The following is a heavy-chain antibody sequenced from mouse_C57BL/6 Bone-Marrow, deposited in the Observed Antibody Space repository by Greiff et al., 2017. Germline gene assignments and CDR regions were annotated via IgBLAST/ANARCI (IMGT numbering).Heavy chain of an antibody. CDR3: ARDYYGSSWAY. D-gene: IGHD1-1*01. Sequence: EVKLVESGAELVRPGASVKLSCTASGFNIKDDYMHWVKQRPEQGLEWIGWIDPENGDTEYASKFQGKATVTVDTSSNTAYLQLSSLTSEDTAVYYCARDYYGSSWAYWGQGTLVTVSA. V-gene: IGHV14-4*01. CDR2: IDPENGDT. J-gene: IGHJ3*01. CDR1: GFNIKDDY.